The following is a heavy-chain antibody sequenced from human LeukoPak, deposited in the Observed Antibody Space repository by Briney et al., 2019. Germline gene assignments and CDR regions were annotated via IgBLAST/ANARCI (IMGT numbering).Heavy chain of an antibody. D-gene: IGHD1-26*01. CDR2: IYYTGST. CDR1: GGSISSSCYY. CDR3: AREEGGNSDY. Sequence: TSETLSLTCTVSGGSISSSCYYWGWFRQPPGKGLEWIGTIYYTGSTYYNPSLKSRVTISVDTSKNQFSLKLSSVTAADTAVYYCAREEGGNSDYWGQGTLVTVSS. V-gene: IGHV4-39*07. J-gene: IGHJ4*02.